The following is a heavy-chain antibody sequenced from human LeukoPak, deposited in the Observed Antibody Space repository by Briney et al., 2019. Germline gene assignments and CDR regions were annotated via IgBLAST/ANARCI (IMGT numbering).Heavy chain of an antibody. D-gene: IGHD2-15*01. Sequence: GESLKISCKGSGYSFTSYWIGWVRQMPGKGLEWMGIIYPGDSDTRYSPCFQGQVTISADKSISTAYLHWSSLKASDTAMYYCASATVVVVAATGRHDAFDIWGQGTMVTVSS. V-gene: IGHV5-51*01. CDR2: IYPGDSDT. CDR1: GYSFTSYW. CDR3: ASATVVVVAATGRHDAFDI. J-gene: IGHJ3*02.